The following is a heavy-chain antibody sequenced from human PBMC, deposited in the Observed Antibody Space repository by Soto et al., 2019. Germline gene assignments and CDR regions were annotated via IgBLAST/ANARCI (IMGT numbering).Heavy chain of an antibody. CDR3: TTKYYYDSSGYSSHYYYYGMDV. J-gene: IGHJ6*02. CDR2: IKSKTDGGTT. D-gene: IGHD3-22*01. CDR1: GFTFSNAW. V-gene: IGHV3-15*07. Sequence: GGSLRLSCAASGFTFSNAWMNWVRQAPGKGLEWVGRIKSKTDGGTTDYAAPVKGRFTISRDDSKNTLYLQMNSLKTEDTAVYYCTTKYYYDSSGYSSHYYYYGMDVWGQGTTVTVSS.